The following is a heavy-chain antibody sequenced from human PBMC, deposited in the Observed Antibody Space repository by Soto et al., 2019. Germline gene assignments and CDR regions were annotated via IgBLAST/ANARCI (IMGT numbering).Heavy chain of an antibody. Sequence: LSLTCSVSGGSITSHYCSWFRQPPGKGLEWIGYINHSGLTSYNPSLKSRVTMSVDTSKNHFSLKVNSVTAADTALYYCARQGIGQVHGLVDDWGPGTTVTVSS. J-gene: IGHJ6*02. D-gene: IGHD1-1*01. CDR2: INHSGLT. V-gene: IGHV4-59*08. CDR3: ARQGIGQVHGLVDD. CDR1: GGSITSHY.